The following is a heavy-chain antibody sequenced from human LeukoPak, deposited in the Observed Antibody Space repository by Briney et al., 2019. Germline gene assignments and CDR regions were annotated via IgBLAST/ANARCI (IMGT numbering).Heavy chain of an antibody. Sequence: SETLSLTCAVSGGSISSGGYSWSWIRQPPGKGLEWIGYIYHSGSTYYNPSLKSRVTISVDRSKDQFSLKLSSVTAADTAVYYCASSYYYDSSGYPSYWGQGTLVTVSS. CDR2: IYHSGST. CDR1: GGSISSGGYS. V-gene: IGHV4-30-2*01. CDR3: ASSYYYDSSGYPSY. D-gene: IGHD3-22*01. J-gene: IGHJ4*02.